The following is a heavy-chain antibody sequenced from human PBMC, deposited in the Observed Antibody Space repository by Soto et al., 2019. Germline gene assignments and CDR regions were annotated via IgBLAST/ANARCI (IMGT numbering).Heavy chain of an antibody. CDR1: GFTFTRYG. Sequence: PGGSXRLSCSSSGFTFTRYGMSWVRHAPGKGLEWVSSISSTNNYIYYGDSMKGRFTISRDNAKNSLYLEMNSLRAEDTAVYYCARESEELKSKFESWAKGTLV. J-gene: IGHJ4*02. CDR2: ISSTNNYI. CDR3: ARESEELKSKFES. D-gene: IGHD1-7*01. V-gene: IGHV3-21*06.